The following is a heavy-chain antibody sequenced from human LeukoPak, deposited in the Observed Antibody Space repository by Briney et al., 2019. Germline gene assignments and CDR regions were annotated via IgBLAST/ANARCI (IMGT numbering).Heavy chain of an antibody. J-gene: IGHJ3*02. D-gene: IGHD3-3*01. CDR2: IYPGDPDT. CDR3: ASSQTIFGVASAFDI. Sequence: GESLKTSCKGSGYSSTSYWIGWVRQMPGKGLEWMGIIYPGDPDTRYSPSFQGQVTISADKSISTAYLQWSSLKASDTAMYYCASSQTIFGVASAFDIWGQGTMVTVSS. CDR1: GYSSTSYW. V-gene: IGHV5-51*01.